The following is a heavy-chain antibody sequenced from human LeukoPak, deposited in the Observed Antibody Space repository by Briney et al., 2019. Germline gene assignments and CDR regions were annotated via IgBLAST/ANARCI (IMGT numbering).Heavy chain of an antibody. D-gene: IGHD2-15*01. V-gene: IGHV4-34*01. CDR1: GGSFSGYY. CDR3: AGHVIVVVAAKGWYNWFDP. J-gene: IGHJ5*02. Sequence: SETLSLTCAVYGGSFSGYYWSWIRQPPGKGLEWIGEINHSGSTNYNPSLKSRVTISVDTSKNQFSLKLSSVTAADTAVYYCAGHVIVVVAAKGWYNWFDPWGQGTLVTVSS. CDR2: INHSGST.